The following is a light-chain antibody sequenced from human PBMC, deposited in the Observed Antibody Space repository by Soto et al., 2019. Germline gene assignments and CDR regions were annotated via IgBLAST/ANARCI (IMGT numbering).Light chain of an antibody. J-gene: IGKJ4*01. CDR1: QNVRSN. V-gene: IGKV3-15*01. CDR3: QQYTDWPFT. CDR2: GAS. Sequence: EIVMTQSPATLSVSPGERATLSCRASQNVRSNLAWYQQKPAQAPRLLIYGASTRATGVPARFSGSGSGTEFTLTISSLQSEDFAVYYCQQYTDWPFTFGGGTKVDIK.